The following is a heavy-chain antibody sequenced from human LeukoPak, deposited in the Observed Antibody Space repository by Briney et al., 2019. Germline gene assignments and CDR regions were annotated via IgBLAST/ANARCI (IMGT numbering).Heavy chain of an antibody. CDR3: VKVGDSGYGEYYQH. J-gene: IGHJ1*01. D-gene: IGHD5-12*01. V-gene: IGHV3-64D*06. CDR1: GFTFRDYP. Sequence: GGSLRLSCSASGFTFRDYPIHWVRQAPGEGLQYVSAISSAGGATYYADSVRGRFTISRDNSKNTLYLQMSSLRAEDTALYYCVKVGDSGYGEYYQHWGQGTLVTVSS. CDR2: ISSAGGAT.